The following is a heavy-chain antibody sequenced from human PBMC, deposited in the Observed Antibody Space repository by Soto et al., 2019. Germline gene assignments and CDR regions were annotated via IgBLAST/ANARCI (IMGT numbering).Heavy chain of an antibody. J-gene: IGHJ4*02. CDR1: GFTFSDYY. V-gene: IGHV3-11*05. CDR2: ISSSTSHT. D-gene: IGHD6-13*01. Sequence: QVQLVESGGGLVKPGGSLRLSCAVSGFTFSDYYMTWIRQAPGKGLEWVSYISSSTSHTNYADSVKGRFTISRDNAKNSLFLQMNSLRAEDTAVYYCARGRGAAADYFDFWGQGPLVTFSS. CDR3: ARGRGAAADYFDF.